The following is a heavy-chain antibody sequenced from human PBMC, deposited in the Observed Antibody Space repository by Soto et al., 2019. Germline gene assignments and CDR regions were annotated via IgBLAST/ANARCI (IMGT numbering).Heavy chain of an antibody. D-gene: IGHD1-1*01. V-gene: IGHV3-23*01. Sequence: PGGSLRLSCAASGFTFATYAMSWVRQAPGKGLEWVSAISATGISTHYADSVKGRVTISRDNSANTLSLEMSSLTAEGTAVYYCARDKDTSSWTGFDFWGHGTLVTVSS. CDR2: ISATGIST. CDR1: GFTFATYA. J-gene: IGHJ4*01. CDR3: ARDKDTSSWTGFDF.